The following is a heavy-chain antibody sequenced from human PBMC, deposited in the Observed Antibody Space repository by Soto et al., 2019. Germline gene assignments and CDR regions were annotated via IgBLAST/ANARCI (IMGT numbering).Heavy chain of an antibody. CDR3: ASGGAGSGPWPWELPDH. CDR2: ITPFSGDV. CDR1: GNTFTYRY. V-gene: IGHV1-45*01. Sequence: QMQLVQSGAEVKKTGSSVTVSCKALGNTFTYRYLHWVRQAPGQALEWMGWITPFSGDVHYAQKFQKRVTSTRDTSINTAYMQMSSLRSEDTAMYFCASGGAGSGPWPWELPDHRGQGTLVTVSP. D-gene: IGHD1-26*01. J-gene: IGHJ4*02.